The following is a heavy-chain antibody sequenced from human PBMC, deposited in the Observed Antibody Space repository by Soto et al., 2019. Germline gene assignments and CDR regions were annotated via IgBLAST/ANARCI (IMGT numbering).Heavy chain of an antibody. J-gene: IGHJ5*02. Sequence: EVQLVESGGGLVQPGRSLRLSCAASGFTFDDYAMHWVRQAPGKGLEWVSGFSWNSGSIGYADSVKGRFTISRDNAKNSLYLQMNSLRAEDTALYYCAKDGSGGKLAWFDPWGQGTLVTVSS. CDR3: AKDGSGGKLAWFDP. D-gene: IGHD2-15*01. CDR1: GFTFDDYA. CDR2: FSWNSGSI. V-gene: IGHV3-9*01.